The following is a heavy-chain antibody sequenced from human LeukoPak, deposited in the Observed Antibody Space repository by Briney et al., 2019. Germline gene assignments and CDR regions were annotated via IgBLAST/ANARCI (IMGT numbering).Heavy chain of an antibody. J-gene: IGHJ4*02. CDR3: ARGFDN. CDR1: GGSFSGYY. V-gene: IGHV4-34*12. Sequence: PSETLSLTCAVYGGSFSGYYWSWIRQPPGKGLEWIGSLFYNPSLKSRVTISRGSSGNQLSLISLKITSVTAADTAVYYCARGFDNWGQGTLVTVSS. CDR2: L.